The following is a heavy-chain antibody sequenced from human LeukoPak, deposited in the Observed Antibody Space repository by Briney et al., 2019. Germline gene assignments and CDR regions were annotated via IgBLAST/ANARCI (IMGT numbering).Heavy chain of an antibody. D-gene: IGHD6-6*01. CDR2: IRYDGSNK. CDR1: GFTFSSYG. Sequence: GGSLRLSCAASGFTFSSYGTHWVRQAPGKGLEWVAFIRYDGSNKYYADSVKGRFTISRDNSKNTLYLQMNSLRAEDTAVYYCAKDVGIEYSSSLVDYWGQGTLVTVSS. V-gene: IGHV3-30*02. J-gene: IGHJ4*02. CDR3: AKDVGIEYSSSLVDY.